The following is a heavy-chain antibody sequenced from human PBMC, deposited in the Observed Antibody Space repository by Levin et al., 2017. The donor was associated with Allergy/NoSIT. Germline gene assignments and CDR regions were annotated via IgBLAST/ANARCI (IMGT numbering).Heavy chain of an antibody. J-gene: IGHJ4*02. CDR2: IIPIFGTT. Sequence: SVKVSCRASGGPFSSYAITWVRQAPGQGLEWMGGIIPIFGTTNYAQKFQGRVTITADESTSTAYMELSSLRSEDTAVYYCARELGHSARTGVNGYNVYWGQGTLVTVSS. CDR1: GGPFSSYA. V-gene: IGHV1-69*13. D-gene: IGHD5-24*01. CDR3: ARELGHSARTGVNGYNVY.